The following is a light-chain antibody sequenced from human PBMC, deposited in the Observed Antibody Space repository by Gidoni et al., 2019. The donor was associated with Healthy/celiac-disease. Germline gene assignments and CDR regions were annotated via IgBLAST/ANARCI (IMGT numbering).Light chain of an antibody. V-gene: IGKV3-11*01. Sequence: EIVLTQSPATLSLSPGERATLSCRASQSVSSYLAWYQQKPGQAPRLLIYDASNRATGIPARFSCSGSGTDFTLTISSLEPEDFAVYYCQQRSNWPPTFXQXTKVEIK. CDR1: QSVSSY. J-gene: IGKJ1*01. CDR3: QQRSNWPPT. CDR2: DAS.